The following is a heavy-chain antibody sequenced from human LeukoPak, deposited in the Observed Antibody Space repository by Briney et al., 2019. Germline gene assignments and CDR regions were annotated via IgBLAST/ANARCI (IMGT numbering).Heavy chain of an antibody. D-gene: IGHD3-10*02. V-gene: IGHV3-48*03. CDR2: ISSSGSTI. J-gene: IGHJ6*04. CDR1: GFTFSSYE. Sequence: GGSLRLSCAASGFTFSSYEMNWVRQAPGRGLEWVSYISSSGSTIYYADSVTGRLTISRGHAKNSLYLQMNSMRGEDTAVYYCAELGITMIGGVWGKGTTVTISS. CDR3: AELGITMIGGV.